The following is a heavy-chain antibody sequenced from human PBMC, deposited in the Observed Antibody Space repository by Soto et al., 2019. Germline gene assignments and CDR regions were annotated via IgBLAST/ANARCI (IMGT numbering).Heavy chain of an antibody. Sequence: SETLSLTCTVSGGSISSGDYSWSWVRQSPGKGVEWIGHIYNSGITYYNPSLKRRVVIYIDTPRNQFSLRLNSLTAADRAVYFCARGVTVFGLVSRFWFDPWGQGTVVTVSS. V-gene: IGHV4-30-4*01. CDR3: ARGVTVFGLVSRFWFDP. CDR1: GGSISSGDYS. D-gene: IGHD3-3*01. CDR2: IYNSGIT. J-gene: IGHJ5*02.